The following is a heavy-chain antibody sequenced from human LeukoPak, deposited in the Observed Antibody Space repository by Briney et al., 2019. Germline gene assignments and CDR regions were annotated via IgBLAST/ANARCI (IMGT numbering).Heavy chain of an antibody. J-gene: IGHJ1*01. CDR1: GGTFSSYA. D-gene: IGHD2-15*01. CDR3: ASELLGYCSGGSCYWVELMRGYFQH. Sequence: SVKVSCKASGGTFSSYAISWVRQAPGQGLEWMGGIIPIFGTVNYAQKFRGRVTITADESTSTAYMELSSLRSEDMAVYYCASELLGYCSGGSCYWVELMRGYFQHWGQGTLVTVSS. CDR2: IIPIFGTV. V-gene: IGHV1-69*13.